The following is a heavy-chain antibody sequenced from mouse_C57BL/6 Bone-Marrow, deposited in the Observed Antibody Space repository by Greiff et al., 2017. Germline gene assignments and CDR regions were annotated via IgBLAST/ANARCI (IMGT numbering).Heavy chain of an antibody. J-gene: IGHJ1*03. V-gene: IGHV5-4*01. CDR1: GFTFSSYP. CDR2: ISDGGSYT. CDR3: ARDECYWYFDV. Sequence: EVMLVESGGGLVKPGGSLKLSCAASGFTFSSYPMSWVRQTPEKRLEWVATISDGGSYTYYPDNVKGRFTISRDNAKNNLYLQMSHLKSEDTAMYYCARDECYWYFDVWGTGTTVTVSS.